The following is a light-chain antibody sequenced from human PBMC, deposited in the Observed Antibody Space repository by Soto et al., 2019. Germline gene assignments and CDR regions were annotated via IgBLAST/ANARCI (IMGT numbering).Light chain of an antibody. CDR3: QQRSNWPPIT. J-gene: IGKJ5*01. CDR1: QYVGTR. V-gene: IGKV3-11*01. CDR2: YTS. Sequence: EIVLTQSPATLSSSPGETATLSRRASQYVGTRLAWYQHKPGQAPRLLIYYTSNRATGIPARFSGSGSGTDFTLTINRLEPEDFAVYYCQQRSNWPPITFGQGTRLEIK.